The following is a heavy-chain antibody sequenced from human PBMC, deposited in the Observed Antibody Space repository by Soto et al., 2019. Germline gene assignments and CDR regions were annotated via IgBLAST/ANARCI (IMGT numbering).Heavy chain of an antibody. Sequence: PGGSLRLSCAASGFTYSSYWMRWVRQAPGKGLECVANIKQEVSEKYYVDSVKGRFTISRDHAKNSLYLQMNSLRAEDTAVYYCARLCYGMDFWGQGTTVTVSS. D-gene: IGHD2-21*01. CDR3: ARLCYGMDF. CDR2: IKQEVSEK. J-gene: IGHJ6*02. V-gene: IGHV3-7*03. CDR1: GFTYSSYW.